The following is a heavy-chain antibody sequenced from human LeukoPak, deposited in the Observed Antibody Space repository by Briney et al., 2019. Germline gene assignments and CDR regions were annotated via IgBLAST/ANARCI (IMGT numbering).Heavy chain of an antibody. Sequence: ASVKVSCKASGYTFTSYGITWVRQAPGQGLEWMGWISAYNGDTNYAQKLQGRVTMTTDTSTSTAYMELRSLRSDDTAVYYCASLKNYYDSSGNLVTDAFDIWGQGTMVTVSS. V-gene: IGHV1-18*01. J-gene: IGHJ3*02. CDR1: GYTFTSYG. CDR3: ASLKNYYDSSGNLVTDAFDI. D-gene: IGHD3-22*01. CDR2: ISAYNGDT.